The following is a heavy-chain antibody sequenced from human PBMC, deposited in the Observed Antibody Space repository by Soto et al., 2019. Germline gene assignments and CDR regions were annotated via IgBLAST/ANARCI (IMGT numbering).Heavy chain of an antibody. Sequence: SETLSLTCTVSGGSISSSRCHWGWIRKPPGKGLEWIASIKYSGTTFYNPSLKSRVTLSVDTPKNQFSLKLSSVTAADTAVYYCSRGQRTTAINHFDSWGRGTLVTVSS. CDR3: SRGQRTTAINHFDS. J-gene: IGHJ4*02. CDR1: GGSISSSRCH. V-gene: IGHV4-39*01. D-gene: IGHD2-21*02. CDR2: IKYSGTT.